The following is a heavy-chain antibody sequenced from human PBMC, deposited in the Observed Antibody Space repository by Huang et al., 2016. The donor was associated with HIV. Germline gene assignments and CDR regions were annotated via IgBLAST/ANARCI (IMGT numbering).Heavy chain of an antibody. CDR1: GYTFTNYG. V-gene: IGHV7-4-1*02. Sequence: QVQLVQSGSELKKPGASVKVSCKASGYTFTNYGVHWVRQAPGQGLEWMGWINTDTGKPRYAQGLTGRFVFSLDTSVNTAYLQFSSLKAADSAIYYCVRVRRVMDTYCVADCSTLEAFDIWGQGTVVTVSA. CDR2: INTDTGKP. D-gene: IGHD2-21*02. CDR3: VRVRRVMDTYCVADCSTLEAFDI. J-gene: IGHJ3*02.